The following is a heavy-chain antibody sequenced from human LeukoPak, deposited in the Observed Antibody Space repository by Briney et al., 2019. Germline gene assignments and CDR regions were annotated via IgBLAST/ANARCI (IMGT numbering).Heavy chain of an antibody. CDR3: ARHFTYVYDSSGYPRDAFDI. CDR2: IYYSGST. CDR1: GGSISPYY. V-gene: IGHV4-59*08. D-gene: IGHD3-22*01. J-gene: IGHJ3*02. Sequence: SETLSLTCTVSGGSISPYYWSWIRQSPGKGLVWIGYIYYSGSTNYNPSLKSRVTISVDMSKNQVSLKLSSVTAADTALYYCARHFTYVYDSSGYPRDAFDIWGQGTMVTVSS.